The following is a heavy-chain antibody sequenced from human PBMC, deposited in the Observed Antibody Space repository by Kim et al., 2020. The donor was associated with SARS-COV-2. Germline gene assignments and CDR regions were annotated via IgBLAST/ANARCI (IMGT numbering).Heavy chain of an antibody. V-gene: IGHV1-8*01. CDR3: ARGRGSDGAYYYYGMDV. D-gene: IGHD1-26*01. CDR1: RYTFTSYD. J-gene: IGHJ6*02. CDR2: MNPNSGNT. Sequence: ASVKVSCRASRYTFTSYDINWVRQATGQGLEWMGWMNPNSGNTGYAHKFQGRVTMTRNTSISTAYMELSSLRSEDTAVYYCARGRGSDGAYYYYGMDVWGQGTTVTVSS.